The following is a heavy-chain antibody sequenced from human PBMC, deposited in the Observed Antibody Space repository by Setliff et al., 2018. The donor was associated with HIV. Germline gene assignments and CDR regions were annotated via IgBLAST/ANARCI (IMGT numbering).Heavy chain of an antibody. V-gene: IGHV4-31*03. CDR1: GASFSSGGYY. D-gene: IGHD3-3*01. CDR3: ARATYTLQFLKWSPDSSLYYYYMDV. CDR2: MSYSGST. Sequence: SETLSLTCNVSGASFSSGGYYWGWIRQHPGKGLEWIGYMSYSGSTFYKSSLKSRVTMSIDTSKNQFSLMLSPVTAADTAVYYCARATYTLQFLKWSPDSSLYYYYMDVWGKGTTVTVS. J-gene: IGHJ6*03.